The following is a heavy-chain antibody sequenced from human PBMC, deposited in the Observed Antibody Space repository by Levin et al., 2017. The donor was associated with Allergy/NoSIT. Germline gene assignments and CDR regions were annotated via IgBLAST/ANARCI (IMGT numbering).Heavy chain of an antibody. Sequence: ASVKVSCKASGYSFSDYYIHWVRQAPGQGLEWMGRINPNSGGTNYAQTFQGRATMTRDTSTCSAYMELSRLTSDDTAVYYCARDNSDRDTGGSYDSCGQGTMVTGSS. CDR2: INPNSGGT. CDR1: GYSFSDYY. V-gene: IGHV1-2*02. D-gene: IGHD2-8*02. J-gene: IGHJ5*01. CDR3: ARDNSDRDTGGSYDS.